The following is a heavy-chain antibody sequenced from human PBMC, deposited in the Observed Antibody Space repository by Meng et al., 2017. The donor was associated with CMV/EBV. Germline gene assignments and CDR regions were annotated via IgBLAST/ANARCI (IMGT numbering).Heavy chain of an antibody. CDR3: ARPPGYSYHAYYFDY. CDR1: GFTFSDYY. D-gene: IGHD5-18*01. V-gene: IGHV3-11*01. CDR2: ISSSGSTI. Sequence: GGSLRLSCAASGFTFSDYYTSWIRQAPGKGLEWVSYISSSGSTIYYADSVKGRFTISRDNAKNSLYLQMNSLRAEDTAVYYCARPPGYSYHAYYFDYWGQGTLVTVSS. J-gene: IGHJ4*02.